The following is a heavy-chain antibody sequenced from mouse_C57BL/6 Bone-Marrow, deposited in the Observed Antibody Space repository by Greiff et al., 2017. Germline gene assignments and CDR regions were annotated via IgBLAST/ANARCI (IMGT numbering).Heavy chain of an antibody. CDR1: GYAFSDSW. CDR2: IYPGDGDT. J-gene: IGHJ3*01. Sequence: VQLQQSGPELVKPGASVKISCKASGYAFSDSWMNWVKQRPGKGLEWIGRIYPGDGDTNYDGKFKGKATLTADKSSSTAYMQLSSLTSEDSAVYFCARGGLRHCAYWGKGTLVTGSA. V-gene: IGHV1-82*01. D-gene: IGHD1-1*02. CDR3: ARGGLRHCAY.